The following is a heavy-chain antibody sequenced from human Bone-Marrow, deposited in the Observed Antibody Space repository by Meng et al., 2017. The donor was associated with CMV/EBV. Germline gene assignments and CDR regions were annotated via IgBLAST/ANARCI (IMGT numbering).Heavy chain of an antibody. V-gene: IGHV1-8*03. Sequence: ASVKVSCKASGYTFPSHGINWVRQAPGQGPEWMGWISPKNDNTGYAQKFQGRVTITRNTSISTAYMELSSLRSEDTAVYYCARWQDTYYDFWSGYPSYYYYGMDVWGQGTTVTVSS. CDR3: ARWQDTYYDFWSGYPSYYYYGMDV. J-gene: IGHJ6*02. D-gene: IGHD3-3*01. CDR1: GYTFPSHG. CDR2: ISPKNDNT.